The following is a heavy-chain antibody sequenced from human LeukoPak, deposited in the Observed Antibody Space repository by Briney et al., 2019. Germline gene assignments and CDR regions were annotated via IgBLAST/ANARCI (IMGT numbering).Heavy chain of an antibody. CDR1: GGSISSYY. CDR2: INHSGST. D-gene: IGHD4-17*01. J-gene: IGHJ3*02. V-gene: IGHV4-34*01. Sequence: SETLSLTCTVSGGSISSYYWSWIRQPPGKGLEWIGEINHSGSTNYNPSLKSRVTISVDTSKNQFSLKLSSVTAADTAVYYCARGPPTTVSSSGAFDIWGQGTMVTVSS. CDR3: ARGPPTTVSSSGAFDI.